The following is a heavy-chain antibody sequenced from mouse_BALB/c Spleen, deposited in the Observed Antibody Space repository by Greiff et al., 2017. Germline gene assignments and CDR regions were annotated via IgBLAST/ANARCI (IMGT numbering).Heavy chain of an antibody. J-gene: IGHJ2*01. CDR2: ISSGGST. CDR3: ARGGFITTVGYFDY. CDR1: GFTFSSYA. Sequence: EVKVEESGGGLVKPGGSLKLSCAASGFTFSSYAMSWVRQTPEKRLEWVASISSGGSTYYPDSVKGRFTISRDNARNILYLQMSSLRSEDTAMYYCARGGFITTVGYFDYWGQGTTLTVSS. D-gene: IGHD1-1*01. V-gene: IGHV5-6-5*01.